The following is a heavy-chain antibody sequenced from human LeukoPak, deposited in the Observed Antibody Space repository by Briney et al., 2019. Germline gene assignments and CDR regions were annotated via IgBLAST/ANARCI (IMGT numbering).Heavy chain of an antibody. CDR2: IYSDGST. V-gene: IGHV3-66*02. CDR1: GFTFSDYW. J-gene: IGHJ5*02. Sequence: GGSLRLSCVASGFTFSDYWMAWVRQAPGKGLEWVSVIYSDGSTYYTDSVKGRFTISRDNSKNTLYLQMNSLRPEDTAVYYCARDQRSESYYPWGWFDPWGQGTLVTVSS. CDR3: ARDQRSESYYPWGWFDP. D-gene: IGHD1-26*01.